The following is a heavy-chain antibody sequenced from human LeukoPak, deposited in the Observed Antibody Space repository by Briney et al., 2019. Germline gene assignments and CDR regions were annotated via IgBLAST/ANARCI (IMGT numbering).Heavy chain of an antibody. V-gene: IGHV4-34*01. Sequence: KPSETLSLTCAVYGGSFSGYYWSWIRQPPGKGLEWIGEINHSGSTNYNPALQSRVTISVDTSKNQFSLQLSSVTAADPAVYYCARGTVTTSAGDWFDPWGQGTLVTVSS. CDR3: ARGTVTTSAGDWFDP. J-gene: IGHJ5*02. CDR2: INHSGST. D-gene: IGHD4-11*01. CDR1: GGSFSGYY.